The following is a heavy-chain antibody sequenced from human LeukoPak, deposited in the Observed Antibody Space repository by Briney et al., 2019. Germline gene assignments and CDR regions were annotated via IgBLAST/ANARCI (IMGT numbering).Heavy chain of an antibody. CDR2: ISGSGRST. J-gene: IGHJ6*03. Sequence: GGTLRLSCAASGFTLSNYAMHWVRQAPGKGLEYLSAISGSGRSTYYASSVRGRFTISRDSSKNTLYLQMGSLRVEDMAVYYCARRFGELLNYMDVWGKGTTVTVSS. CDR3: ARRFGELLNYMDV. CDR1: GFTLSNYA. V-gene: IGHV3-64*01. D-gene: IGHD3-10*01.